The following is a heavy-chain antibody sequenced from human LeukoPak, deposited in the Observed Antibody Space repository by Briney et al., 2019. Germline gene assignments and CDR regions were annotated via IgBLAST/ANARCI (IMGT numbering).Heavy chain of an antibody. D-gene: IGHD1-26*01. Sequence: GESLKISCKGSGYKFTNYWIAWVRQMPGQGLEWSGIIYPRDSDTRYSPSFQGQVTISADKSISTAYLQWSSLKASDTAMYYCALVGAYHAFDIWGQETMVTVSS. CDR3: ALVGAYHAFDI. CDR2: IYPRDSDT. CDR1: GYKFTNYW. V-gene: IGHV5-51*01. J-gene: IGHJ3*02.